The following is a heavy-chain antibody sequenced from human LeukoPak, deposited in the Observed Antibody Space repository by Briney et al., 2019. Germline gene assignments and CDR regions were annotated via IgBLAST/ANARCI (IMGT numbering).Heavy chain of an antibody. V-gene: IGHV4-59*12. D-gene: IGHD5-18*01. CDR2: FHHSGST. J-gene: IGHJ4*02. CDR1: GGSISSYY. Sequence: SETLSLTCTVSGGSISSYYWTWIRQSPGKGLEWIGFFHHSGSTNYNPSFKSRVTISVDTSKNQFSLKLSSVTAADTAVYYCARARFSRYSYGSYYFDYWGQGTLVTVSS. CDR3: ARARFSRYSYGSYYFDY.